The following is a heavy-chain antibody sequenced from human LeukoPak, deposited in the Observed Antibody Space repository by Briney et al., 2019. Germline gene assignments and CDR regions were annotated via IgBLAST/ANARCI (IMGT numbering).Heavy chain of an antibody. V-gene: IGHV4-59*01. J-gene: IGHJ3*02. Sequence: ASETLSLTCTVSGGSFTSYYWTWIRQPPGKGLEWIAYMYYSGDANYNPSLKSRVTISVDTSKNQCSLKLSSVTAADTAVYYCARSSYYYAADAFDIWGQGTMVTVSS. D-gene: IGHD3-10*01. CDR3: ARSSYYYAADAFDI. CDR2: MYYSGDA. CDR1: GGSFTSYY.